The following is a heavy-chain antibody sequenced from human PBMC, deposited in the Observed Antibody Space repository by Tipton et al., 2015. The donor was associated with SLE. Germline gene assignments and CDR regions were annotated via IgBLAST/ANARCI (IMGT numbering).Heavy chain of an antibody. CDR3: ARGWDYDFWSGYADY. V-gene: IGHV4-31*03. CDR1: GGSIRFDGYY. CDR2: ISYGGGT. D-gene: IGHD3-3*01. Sequence: TLSLTCTVSGGSIRFDGYYWSWIRQHPGKGLEWIGYISYGGGTNYNPSLKSRVTIFVDTSKNQFSLKLSSVTAADTAVYYCARGWDYDFWSGYADYWGQGTLVTVSS. J-gene: IGHJ4*02.